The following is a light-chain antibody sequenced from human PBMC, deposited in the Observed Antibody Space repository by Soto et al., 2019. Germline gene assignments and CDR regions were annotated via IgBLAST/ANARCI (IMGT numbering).Light chain of an antibody. V-gene: IGLV2-11*01. CDR2: DVT. CDR1: SSDVGAYNY. J-gene: IGLJ2*01. CDR3: CSYAGSYIFV. Sequence: QSALTQPRSVSESPGQSVTISCTGSSSDVGAYNYVSWYQQHPGKAPKLMIYDVTKRPSGVPDRFSGSKSGNTASLAISGLQADDEADYYCCSYAGSYIFVFGGGTKLTV.